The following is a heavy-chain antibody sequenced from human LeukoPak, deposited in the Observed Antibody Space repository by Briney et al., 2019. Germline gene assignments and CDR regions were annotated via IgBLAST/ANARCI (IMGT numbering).Heavy chain of an antibody. Sequence: KPSETLFLTCAVYGGSFSGYYWSWIPQPPGKGLEWIGEINHSGSTNYNTSLKSRVTISGDTSKNQFSLKLSSVTAADTAGYYCAGQAFDCLFRTAPEYWGQGTLGTVSS. CDR2: INHSGST. CDR3: AGQAFDCLFRTAPEY. V-gene: IGHV4-34*01. J-gene: IGHJ4*02. CDR1: GGSFSGYY. D-gene: IGHD3-9*01.